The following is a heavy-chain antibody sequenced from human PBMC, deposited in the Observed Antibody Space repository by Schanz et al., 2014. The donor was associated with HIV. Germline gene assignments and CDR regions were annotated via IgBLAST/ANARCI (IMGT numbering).Heavy chain of an antibody. V-gene: IGHV3-7*01. J-gene: IGHJ6*02. CDR3: ARDGAMAFSLGMDV. D-gene: IGHD2-2*01. CDR2: IKEDGRVK. CDR1: GFSFRTSW. Sequence: EVHLVESGGGLVQPGGSLRLSCVASGFSFRTSWMSWVRQAPGKGLEWVANIKEDGRVKQYVGSVKGRFTISRDNAKNSLYLQMDSLRAEDTAVYYCARDGAMAFSLGMDVWGQGTTVTVSS.